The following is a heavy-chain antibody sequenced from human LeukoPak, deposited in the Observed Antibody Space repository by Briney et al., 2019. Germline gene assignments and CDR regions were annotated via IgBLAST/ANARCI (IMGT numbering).Heavy chain of an antibody. CDR1: AFTFSNYW. CDR2: ISDSGAM. J-gene: IGHJ4*02. V-gene: IGHV3-48*01. D-gene: IGHD5-12*01. Sequence: GGSLRLSCTASAFTFSNYWMSWVRQAPGKGLEWVSYISDSGAMYYADSVRGRFTISRENAQNSLFLQMNSLRAEDTAVYYCARDGGYRGYDADCWGQGTLVTVSS. CDR3: ARDGGYRGYDADC.